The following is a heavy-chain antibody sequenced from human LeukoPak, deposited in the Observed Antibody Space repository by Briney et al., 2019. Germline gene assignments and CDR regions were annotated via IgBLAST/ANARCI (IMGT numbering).Heavy chain of an antibody. J-gene: IGHJ6*02. Sequence: PGGSLRLSCAASGFTFSSYSMNWVRQAPGKGLEWVSSISSSNSYIYYADSVKGRFTISRDNAKNSLYLQMNSLRAEDTAVYYCARYGVGRTSHYYYGMDVWGQGTTVTVSS. D-gene: IGHD3-10*01. V-gene: IGHV3-21*01. CDR2: ISSSNSYI. CDR3: ARYGVGRTSHYYYGMDV. CDR1: GFTFSSYS.